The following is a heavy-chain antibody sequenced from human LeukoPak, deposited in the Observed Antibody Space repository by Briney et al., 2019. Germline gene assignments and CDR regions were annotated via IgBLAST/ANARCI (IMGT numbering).Heavy chain of an antibody. CDR3: ARSGSSWSSVGFDP. Sequence: ASVKVSCKASGYTFTGYYMHWVRQAPGRGLEWMGWINPNSGGTNYAQKFQGWVTMTRDTSISTAYMELSRLRSDDTAVYYCARSGSSWSSVGFDPWGQGTLVTVSS. D-gene: IGHD6-13*01. V-gene: IGHV1-2*04. J-gene: IGHJ5*02. CDR1: GYTFTGYY. CDR2: INPNSGGT.